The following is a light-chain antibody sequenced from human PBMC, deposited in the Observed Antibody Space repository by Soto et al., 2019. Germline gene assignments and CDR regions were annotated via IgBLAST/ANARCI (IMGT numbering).Light chain of an antibody. Sequence: QSVLTQPPSVSGAPGQRVTISCTGRSSNIGAGHDVHWYQQLPGTAPKLLIYGNNNRPSGVPDRFSGSKSGTSASLAITGLQAEDEADYYCSSYTSSSTLDVFGTGTKLTVL. CDR1: SSNIGAGHD. J-gene: IGLJ1*01. V-gene: IGLV1-40*01. CDR2: GNN. CDR3: SSYTSSSTLDV.